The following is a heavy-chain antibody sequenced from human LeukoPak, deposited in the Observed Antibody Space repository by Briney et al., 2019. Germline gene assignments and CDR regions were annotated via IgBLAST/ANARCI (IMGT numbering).Heavy chain of an antibody. D-gene: IGHD3-3*01. J-gene: IGHJ5*02. CDR2: IYYSGST. V-gene: IGHV4-30-4*08. Sequence: SETLSLTCTVSGGSISSGDYYWSWLRQPPGTGLEWIGYIYYSGSTYYNPSLKSRVTISVDTSKNQFSLKLSSVTAADTAVYYCARDHRYDFWSGYPSWFDPWGQGTLVTVSS. CDR3: ARDHRYDFWSGYPSWFDP. CDR1: GGSISSGDYY.